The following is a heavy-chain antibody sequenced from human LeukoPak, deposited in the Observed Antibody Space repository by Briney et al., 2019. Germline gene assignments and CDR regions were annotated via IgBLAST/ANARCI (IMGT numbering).Heavy chain of an antibody. CDR2: IKSKTDGGTT. CDR3: TTSGPYYYGSGKKGP. V-gene: IGHV3-15*01. CDR1: GFTFSNAW. D-gene: IGHD3-10*01. J-gene: IGHJ5*02. Sequence: GGSLRLSRAASGFTFSNAWMSWVRQAPGKGLEWVGRIKSKTDGGTTDYAAPVKGRFTISRDDSKNTLYLQMNSLKTEDTAVYYCTTSGPYYYGSGKKGPWGQGTLVTVSS.